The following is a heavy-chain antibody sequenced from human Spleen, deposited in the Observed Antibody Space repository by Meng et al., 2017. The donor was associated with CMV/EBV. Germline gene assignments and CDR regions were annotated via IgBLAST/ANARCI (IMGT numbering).Heavy chain of an antibody. CDR1: GFTFDYYA. V-gene: IGHV3-9*01. Sequence: SLKISCAASGFTFDYYAMHWVRQAPGKGLEWVSGISWNSGNIGYADSVKGRFTISRDNARNSVYLQMNTLRAEDTAVYYCATTYYYDDTDYPSGQGTLVTVSS. CDR2: ISWNSGNI. D-gene: IGHD3-22*01. J-gene: IGHJ5*02. CDR3: ATTYYYDDTDYP.